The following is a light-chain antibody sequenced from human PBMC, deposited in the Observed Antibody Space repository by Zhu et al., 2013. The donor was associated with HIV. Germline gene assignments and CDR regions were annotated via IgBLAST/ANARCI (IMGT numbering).Light chain of an antibody. CDR3: QQYGGSSVSWT. CDR2: GAS. V-gene: IGKV3-20*01. J-gene: IGKJ1*01. Sequence: DIVLTQSPATLSSSPGERASLSCRASQTVTSDYLAWYRQRPGQAPRLLIYGASLRASGIPDRFSGSGSGTDFTLTISRLEPEDFGMYYCQQYGGSSVSWTFGHGTRVEI. CDR1: QTVTSDY.